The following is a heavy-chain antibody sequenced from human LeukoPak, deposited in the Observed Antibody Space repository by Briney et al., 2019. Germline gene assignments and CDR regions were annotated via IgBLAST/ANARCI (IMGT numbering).Heavy chain of an antibody. D-gene: IGHD3-10*01. CDR1: GYTFTSYA. CDR2: INTNTGNP. Sequence: ASVKVSCKASGYTFTSYAMNWVRQAPGQGLEWMGWINTNTGNPTYAQGFTGRFVFSLDTSVSTAYLQISSLKAEDTAVYYCARGASIWFGELFTHPFDYWGQGTLVTVSS. V-gene: IGHV7-4-1*02. CDR3: ARGASIWFGELFTHPFDY. J-gene: IGHJ4*02.